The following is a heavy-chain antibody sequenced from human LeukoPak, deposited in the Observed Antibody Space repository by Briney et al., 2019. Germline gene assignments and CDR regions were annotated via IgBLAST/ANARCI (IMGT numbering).Heavy chain of an antibody. CDR1: GFIISGNY. CDR3: AGGGWLVPPDAFDI. D-gene: IGHD6-19*01. V-gene: IGHV3-66*01. Sequence: GGSLRLSCVASGFIISGNYMSWVRQAPGKGLEWLSVIYTGGTAAYTDSVRGRFTISRDTSKNTLYLQMNSLRAEDTAVYYCAGGGWLVPPDAFDIWGQGTMVTVSS. CDR2: IYTGGTA. J-gene: IGHJ3*02.